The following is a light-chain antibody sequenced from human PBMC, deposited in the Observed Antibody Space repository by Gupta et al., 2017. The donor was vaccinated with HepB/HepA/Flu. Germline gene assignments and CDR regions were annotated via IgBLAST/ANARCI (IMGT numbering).Light chain of an antibody. CDR3: QQLNTYPWT. V-gene: IGKV1-9*01. CDR2: AAS. Sequence: DIQLTQSPSFLSASLGDRVTITCRTSQGISNSLAWYQQKPGKAPKVLIYAASILQSGVPSRFSGSGSGTEFSLTISSLQPDDFATYYCQQLNTYPWTFGQGTKVEIK. CDR1: QGISNS. J-gene: IGKJ1*01.